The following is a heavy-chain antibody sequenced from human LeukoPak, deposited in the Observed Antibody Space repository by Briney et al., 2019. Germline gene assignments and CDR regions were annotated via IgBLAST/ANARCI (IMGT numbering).Heavy chain of an antibody. V-gene: IGHV3-23*01. CDR3: ARAALRGTYCYDC. Sequence: GGSLRLSCAASGFTFSSYAMGWVRQAPGKGLEWVSAISGTGGTTNYADSVKGRFTVSRDNSKNTLCLQMNSLRAEDTAVFYCARAALRGTYCYDCWGRGILVTVSS. J-gene: IGHJ4*02. CDR1: GFTFSSYA. D-gene: IGHD1-14*01. CDR2: ISGTGGTT.